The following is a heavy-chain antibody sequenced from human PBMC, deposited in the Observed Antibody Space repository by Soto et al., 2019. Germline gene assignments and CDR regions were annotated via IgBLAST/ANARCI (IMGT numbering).Heavy chain of an antibody. J-gene: IGHJ4*02. CDR2: IYYSGST. D-gene: IGHD4-17*01. CDR3: ERRYGDCFDY. CDR1: GGSISSYY. Sequence: SETLSLTCTVSGGSISSYYWSWIRQPPGKGLEWIGYIYYSGSTNYNPSLKSRVTISVDTSKNQFSLKLSSVTAADTAVYYCERRYGDCFDYWGQGTLVTVS. V-gene: IGHV4-59*01.